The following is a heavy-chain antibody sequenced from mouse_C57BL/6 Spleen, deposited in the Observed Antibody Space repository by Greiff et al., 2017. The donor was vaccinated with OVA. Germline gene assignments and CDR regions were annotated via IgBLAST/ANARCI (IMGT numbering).Heavy chain of an antibody. D-gene: IGHD1-1*01. J-gene: IGHJ2*01. CDR2: INPNNGGT. V-gene: IGHV1-26*01. CDR1: GYTFTDYY. CDR3: ARARWDY. Sequence: EVQLQQSGPELVKPGASVKISCKASGYTFTDYYMNWVKQSHGKSLEWIGDINPNNGGTSYNQKFKGKATLTVDKSSSTAYMELRSLTSEDSAVYYCARARWDYWGQGTTLTVSS.